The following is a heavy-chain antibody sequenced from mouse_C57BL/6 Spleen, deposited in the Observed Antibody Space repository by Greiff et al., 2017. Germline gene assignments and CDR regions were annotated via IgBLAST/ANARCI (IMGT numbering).Heavy chain of an antibody. V-gene: IGHV1-82*01. Sequence: QVHVKQSGPELVKPGASVKISCKASGYAFSSSWMNWVKQRPGKGLEWIGRIYPGDGDTNYNGKFKGKATLTADKSSSTAYMQLSSLTSEDSAVYFCARPAAQATFAMDYWGQGTSVTVSS. D-gene: IGHD3-2*02. J-gene: IGHJ4*01. CDR2: IYPGDGDT. CDR3: ARPAAQATFAMDY. CDR1: GYAFSSSW.